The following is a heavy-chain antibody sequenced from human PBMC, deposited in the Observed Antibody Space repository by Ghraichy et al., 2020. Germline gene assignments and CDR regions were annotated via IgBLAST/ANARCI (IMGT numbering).Heavy chain of an antibody. CDR3: ASRRPLTYYYGSGSYHPFDY. J-gene: IGHJ4*02. D-gene: IGHD3-10*01. CDR1: GGSFSGYY. CDR2: INHSGST. Sequence: SQTLSLTCAVYGGSFSGYYWSWIRQPPGKGLEWIGEINHSGSTNYNPSLKSRVTISVDTSKNQFSLKLSSVTAADTAVYYCASRRPLTYYYGSGSYHPFDYWGQGTLVTVSS. V-gene: IGHV4-34*01.